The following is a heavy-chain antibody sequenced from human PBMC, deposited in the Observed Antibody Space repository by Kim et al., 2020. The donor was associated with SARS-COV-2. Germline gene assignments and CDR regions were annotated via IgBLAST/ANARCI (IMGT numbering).Heavy chain of an antibody. CDR3: ATSLRSGSGGY. Sequence: GGSLRLSCAASKFTFSNYWMNWLRQAPGKGLEWVASIKEDGSDKQYMDSVKGRFTISRDNAKNSLYLQMNSLRADDTAVYYCATSLRSGSGGYWGQGTLV. D-gene: IGHD3-10*02. CDR2: IKEDGSDK. V-gene: IGHV3-7*01. J-gene: IGHJ4*02. CDR1: KFTFSNYW.